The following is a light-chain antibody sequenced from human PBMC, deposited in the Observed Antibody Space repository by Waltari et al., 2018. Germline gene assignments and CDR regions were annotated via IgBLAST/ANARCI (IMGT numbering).Light chain of an antibody. CDR1: SGINVATYT. V-gene: IGLV5-45*03. CDR3: MIWHSGAWV. CDR2: YKSDSDK. Sequence: QAVVTQPSSLSASLGASASLTCTLRSGINVATYTVYWHQQKPGGAPPYLLKYKSDSDKQQASGVPSRFSGSKNASANAGLLLISGLQSDDEGDYYCMIWHSGAWVFGGGTKLTVL. J-gene: IGLJ3*02.